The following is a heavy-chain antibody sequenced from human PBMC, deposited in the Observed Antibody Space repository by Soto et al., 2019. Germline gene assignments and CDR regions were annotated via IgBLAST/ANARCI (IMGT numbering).Heavy chain of an antibody. J-gene: IGHJ4*02. D-gene: IGHD1-26*01. CDR2: ISGSGGST. CDR3: ARRGSGSYYGY. V-gene: IGHV3-23*01. CDR1: GFTFSSYA. Sequence: EVQLLESGGGLVQPGGSLRLSCAASGFTFSSYAMRWVRQAPGKGLEWVSAISGSGGSTYYADSVKGRFTISRDNSKNTLSLQMSSLRAEDTAVYYCARRGSGSYYGYWGQGTLVTVSS.